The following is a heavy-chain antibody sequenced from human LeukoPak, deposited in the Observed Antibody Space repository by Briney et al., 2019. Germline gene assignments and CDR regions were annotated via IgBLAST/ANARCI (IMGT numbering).Heavy chain of an antibody. CDR3: VRDLHWGPDY. Sequence: ASVKVSCKASGYTFTGYYMHLVRQAPGQGLEWMGWINPNTGDTNYAQKFQGRVTMTRDTSISTAYMELSSLRSDDTAVYYCVRDLHWGPDYWGQGTLVTVSS. V-gene: IGHV1-2*02. CDR1: GYTFTGYY. J-gene: IGHJ4*02. CDR2: INPNTGDT. D-gene: IGHD7-27*01.